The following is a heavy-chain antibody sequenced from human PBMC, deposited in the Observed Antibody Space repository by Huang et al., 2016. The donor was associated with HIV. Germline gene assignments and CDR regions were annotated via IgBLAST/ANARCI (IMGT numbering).Heavy chain of an antibody. CDR3: ARQRAAGSTYVDS. D-gene: IGHD6-13*01. CDR1: GYKFTSYW. J-gene: IGHJ4*02. CDR2: IYPGDSDT. V-gene: IGHV5-51*01. Sequence: EVQLVQSGAEVKKPGESLKISCKGSGYKFTSYWIAWVRQMHGKGLERRGVIYPGDSDTRDSPSFQGQVTISADKSSNTAYLQWSSLKTSDTAMYFCARQRAAGSTYVDSWGQGTLLTVYS.